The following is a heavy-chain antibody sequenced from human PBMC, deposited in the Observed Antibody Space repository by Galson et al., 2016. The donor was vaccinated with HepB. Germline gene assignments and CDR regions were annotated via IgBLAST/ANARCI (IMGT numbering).Heavy chain of an antibody. CDR3: ARGNTYYYDSSGYVSTYYYGMDV. CDR1: GYTFVSYA. V-gene: IGHV1-3*01. Sequence: SVKVSCKASGYTFVSYAIHWVRQAPGQRLEWMGWINAGNGNTKYSQKFQGRVTITMDTSASTAYMELSSLRSEETAVYYCARGNTYYYDSSGYVSTYYYGMDVWGQGTRVTVSS. CDR2: INAGNGNT. D-gene: IGHD3-22*01. J-gene: IGHJ6*02.